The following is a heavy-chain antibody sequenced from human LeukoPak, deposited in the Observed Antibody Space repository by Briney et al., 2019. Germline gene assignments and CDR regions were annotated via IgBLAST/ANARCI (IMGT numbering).Heavy chain of an antibody. CDR2: IKEEGSEE. J-gene: IGHJ4*02. D-gene: IGHD5-18*01. V-gene: IGHV3-7*05. CDR3: ATGGYRFKY. CDR1: GFPFRGYW. Sequence: GESLRLSCAASGFPFRGYWMSWVRQAPGKGLEWVANIKEEGSEENFVGSVKGRFTNTSDKAKHSLYLQMNSLRAEDTAVYYCATGGYRFKYGGQGTLVTVSS.